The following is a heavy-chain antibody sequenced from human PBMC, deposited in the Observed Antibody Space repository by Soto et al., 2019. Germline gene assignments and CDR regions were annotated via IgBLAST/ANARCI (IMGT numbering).Heavy chain of an antibody. V-gene: IGHV1-2*02. CDR2: INPNSGGT. CDR3: ARMYTSGWNYFDY. CDR1: GYTFTGYY. J-gene: IGHJ4*02. D-gene: IGHD6-19*01. Sequence: ASVKVSCKASGYTFTGYYLHWVRQAPGQGLEWMGWINPNSGGTNYAQKFQGRVTMTRDTSISTAYMELSRLSSDDTADYYCARMYTSGWNYFDYWGQGTQVTVSS.